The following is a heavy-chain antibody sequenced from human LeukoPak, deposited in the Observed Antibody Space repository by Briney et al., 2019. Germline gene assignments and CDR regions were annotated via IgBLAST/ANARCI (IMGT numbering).Heavy chain of an antibody. CDR3: AKDRGQQWLDYYFDY. V-gene: IGHV3-30*18. J-gene: IGHJ4*02. Sequence: GGSLRLSCAASGFTFSSYGMHWVRQAPGKGLEWVAVISYDGSNKYYADSVKGQFTISRDNSKNTLYLQMNSLRAEDTAVYYCAKDRGQQWLDYYFDYWGQGTLVTVSS. D-gene: IGHD6-19*01. CDR1: GFTFSSYG. CDR2: ISYDGSNK.